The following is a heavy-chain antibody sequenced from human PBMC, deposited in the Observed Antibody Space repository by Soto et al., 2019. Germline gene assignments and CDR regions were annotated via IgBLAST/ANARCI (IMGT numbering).Heavy chain of an antibody. CDR3: VKEDYSSSWYPDAFDI. D-gene: IGHD6-13*01. CDR2: ISGSGGST. J-gene: IGHJ3*02. V-gene: IGHV3-23*01. CDR1: GFTFSSYA. Sequence: GGSLRLSCAASGFTFSSYAMSWVRQAPGKGLEWVSAISGSGGSTYYADSVKGRFTISRDNSKNTLYLQMNSLRAEDTAVYYCVKEDYSSSWYPDAFDIWGQGTMVTVSS.